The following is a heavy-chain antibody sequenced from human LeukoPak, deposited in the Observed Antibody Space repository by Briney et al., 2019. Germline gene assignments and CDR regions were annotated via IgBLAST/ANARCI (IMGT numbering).Heavy chain of an antibody. CDR1: GFTFSSHA. D-gene: IGHD1-26*01. J-gene: IGHJ4*02. CDR3: ARDRNSGFDY. Sequence: PGGSLRLSCAASGFTFSSHAMNWVRQAPGKGLEWVSAISGSGGTTYYADSVKGRFTISRDNSKNTLYLQMNSLRAEDTAVYYCARDRNSGFDYWGQGTLVTVSS. V-gene: IGHV3-23*01. CDR2: ISGSGGTT.